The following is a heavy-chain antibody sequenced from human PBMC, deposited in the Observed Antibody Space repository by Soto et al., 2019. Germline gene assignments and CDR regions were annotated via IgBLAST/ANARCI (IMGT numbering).Heavy chain of an antibody. V-gene: IGHV3-48*03. Sequence: GGSLRLSCAASGFTFSSYEMNWVRQAPGKGLEWVSYISSSGSTIYYADSVKGRFTISRDNAKNSLYLQMNSLRAEDTAVYYCARDLVVASYNFGYWGQGTLVTVSS. J-gene: IGHJ4*02. CDR2: ISSSGSTI. CDR1: GFTFSSYE. D-gene: IGHD5-12*01. CDR3: ARDLVVASYNFGY.